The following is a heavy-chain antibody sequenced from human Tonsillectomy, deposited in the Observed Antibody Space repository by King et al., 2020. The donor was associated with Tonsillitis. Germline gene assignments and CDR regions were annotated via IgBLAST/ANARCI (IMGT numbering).Heavy chain of an antibody. CDR2: IGARGGST. V-gene: IGHV3-23*04. Sequence: VQLVESGGGLVQPGGSLRLSCATSGFTFTSYAMSWGRQAPGKGLEWVSSIGARGGSTYYADSVKGRFTISKDKSKNTLYLQMNSLRAEETAHYYCASEPGGIVVMPAAGHSNWCDPWGQGTLVTVSS. J-gene: IGHJ5*02. CDR3: ASEPGGIVVMPAAGHSNWCDP. CDR1: GFTFTSYA. D-gene: IGHD2-2*01.